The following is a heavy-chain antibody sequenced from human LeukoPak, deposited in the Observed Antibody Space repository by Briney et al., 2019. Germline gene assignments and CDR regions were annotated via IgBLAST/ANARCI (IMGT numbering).Heavy chain of an antibody. Sequence: GGSLRLSCAASGFTFSSYAMSWVRQAPGKGLEWVSAISGSGGSTYYADSVKGRFTISRDNSKNTLYLQMNSLRAEDTAVYYCAKALGYSYGYYYGMDVWGQGTTVTVSS. D-gene: IGHD5-18*01. CDR2: ISGSGGST. CDR3: AKALGYSYGYYYGMDV. CDR1: GFTFSSYA. J-gene: IGHJ6*02. V-gene: IGHV3-23*01.